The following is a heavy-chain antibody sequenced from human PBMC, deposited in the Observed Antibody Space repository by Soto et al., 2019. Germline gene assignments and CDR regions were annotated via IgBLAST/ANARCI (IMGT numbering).Heavy chain of an antibody. J-gene: IGHJ4*02. CDR2: IVVGSGNT. CDR3: ASGPIVGANSAWSPDGY. Sequence: EASVKVSCKASGFTFTSSAVQWVRQARGQRLEWIGWIVVGSGNTNYAQKFQERVTITRDMSTSTAYMELSSLRSEDTAVYYCASGPIVGANSAWSPDGYWGQGTLVTVSS. D-gene: IGHD1-26*01. CDR1: GFTFTSSA. V-gene: IGHV1-58*01.